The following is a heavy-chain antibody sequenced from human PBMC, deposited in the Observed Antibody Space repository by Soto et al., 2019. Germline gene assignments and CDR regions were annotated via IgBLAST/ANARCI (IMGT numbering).Heavy chain of an antibody. D-gene: IGHD2-21*01. CDR2: ISWESGSI. CDR3: AKIVTRHSLVPVFDQ. Sequence: QLVESGGGLVQPGRSLRLSCVASGFRFDEYAIHWVRQAPGKGLEWVSGISWESGSINYAGSVRCRFTVSRDNAKNSLYLHMTSLRSEDTAFYYCAKIVTRHSLVPVFDQWGQGALVSVSS. V-gene: IGHV3-9*01. CDR1: GFRFDEYA. J-gene: IGHJ4*02.